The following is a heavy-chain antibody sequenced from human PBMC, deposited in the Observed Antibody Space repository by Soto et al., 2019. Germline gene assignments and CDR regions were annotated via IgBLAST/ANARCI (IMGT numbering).Heavy chain of an antibody. CDR1: GGTFSSHS. V-gene: IGHV1-69*01. CDR3: STSVYCSTTRCYYYYGLDV. D-gene: IGHD2-2*01. CDR2: IIPIFGTE. Sequence: QVQLVQSGAEVKKPGSSVKVSCKVSGGTFSSHSINWVRQAPGQGPEWMGGIIPIFGTENYAQKFQGRVTITADESTRTAYMALSSLTSEDTALYYCSTSVYCSTTRCYYYYGLDVWGQGTTVIVSS. J-gene: IGHJ6*02.